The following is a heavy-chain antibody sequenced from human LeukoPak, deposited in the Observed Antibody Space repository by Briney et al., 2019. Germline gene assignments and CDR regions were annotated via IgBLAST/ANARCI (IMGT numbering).Heavy chain of an antibody. J-gene: IGHJ5*02. CDR1: GGSFSGYY. D-gene: IGHD6-13*01. Sequence: KPSETLSLTCAVYGGSFSGYYWSWIRQPPGKGLEWIGEINHSGSTNYNPSLKSRVTISVDTSKNQFSLKLSSVTAADTAVYYCARTSTGYSSSWLHWGRRGWFDPWGQGTLVTVSS. CDR2: INHSGST. V-gene: IGHV4-34*01. CDR3: ARTSTGYSSSWLHWGRRGWFDP.